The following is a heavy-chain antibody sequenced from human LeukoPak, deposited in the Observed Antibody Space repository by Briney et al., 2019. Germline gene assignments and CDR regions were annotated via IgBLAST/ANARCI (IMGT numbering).Heavy chain of an antibody. Sequence: PSETLSLTCAVYGGSFSGYYWSWIRQPPGKGLEWIGEINHSGSTNYNPSLKSRVTISVDTSKNQFSLKLSSVTAADTAVYYCARKGRQQLSTWGQGTPVTVSS. J-gene: IGHJ5*02. CDR2: INHSGST. V-gene: IGHV4-34*01. CDR3: ARKGRQQLST. CDR1: GGSFSGYY. D-gene: IGHD6-13*01.